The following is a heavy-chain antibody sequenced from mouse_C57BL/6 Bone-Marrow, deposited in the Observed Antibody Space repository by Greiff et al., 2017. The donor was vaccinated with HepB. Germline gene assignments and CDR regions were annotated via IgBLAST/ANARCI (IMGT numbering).Heavy chain of an antibody. CDR3: AKGVTAEFAY. CDR1: GFNITDYY. J-gene: IGHJ3*01. V-gene: IGHV14-2*01. D-gene: IGHD2-2*01. CDR2: IDPEDGET. Sequence: VQLKQSGAELVKPGASVKLSCTASGFNITDYYMHWVKQRTEQGLEWIGRIDPEDGETKYAPKFQGKATITADTSSNTAYLQLSSLTSEDTAVYYCAKGVTAEFAYWGQGTLVTVSA.